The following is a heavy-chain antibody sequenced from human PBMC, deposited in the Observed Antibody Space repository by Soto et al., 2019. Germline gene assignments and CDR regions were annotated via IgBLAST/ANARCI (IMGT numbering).Heavy chain of an antibody. J-gene: IGHJ6*02. Sequence: QVQLVQSGAEVKKPGASVKVSCKASGDSFTSYGISWVRQAPGQGLEWMGWISAYNGNTNYAQKLQGRGSITTDTSTSTAYMELRSLGSDGTAVYYCERDGEVVWSSYKYNSGMDVWGPGTTVTVAS. V-gene: IGHV1-18*01. D-gene: IGHD3-3*01. CDR2: ISAYNGNT. CDR3: ERDGEVVWSSYKYNSGMDV. CDR1: GDSFTSYG.